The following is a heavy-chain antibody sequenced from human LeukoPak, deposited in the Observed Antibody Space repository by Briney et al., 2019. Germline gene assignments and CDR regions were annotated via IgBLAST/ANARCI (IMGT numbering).Heavy chain of an antibody. CDR2: ALYRSQWFN. Sequence: SQTLSLTCAIFGDSVSSDTAAWNWIRQSPSRGLEWLGRALYRSQWFNDYAISVKGRIAITPDTSKNQVSLQLNSVSPDDTAVYFCTREEAGTYGFEYWGQGTLVTVSS. D-gene: IGHD3-10*01. CDR3: TREEAGTYGFEY. CDR1: GDSVSSDTAA. V-gene: IGHV6-1*01. J-gene: IGHJ4*02.